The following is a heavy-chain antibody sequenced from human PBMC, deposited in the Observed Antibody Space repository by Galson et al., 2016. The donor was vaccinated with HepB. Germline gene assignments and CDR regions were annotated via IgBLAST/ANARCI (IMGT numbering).Heavy chain of an antibody. CDR1: GFTLNNYA. CDR2: ISYDGSNR. CDR3: ARDRGWEGGWFDP. D-gene: IGHD3-10*01. V-gene: IGHV3-30*09. Sequence: SLRLSCAASGFTLNNYALNWVRQAPGKGLEWVALISYDGSNRYYGDPVRGRFAISRDTSKNTVYLQMKSLRPEDTAVYYCARDRGWEGGWFDPWGQGTLVTVSS. J-gene: IGHJ5*02.